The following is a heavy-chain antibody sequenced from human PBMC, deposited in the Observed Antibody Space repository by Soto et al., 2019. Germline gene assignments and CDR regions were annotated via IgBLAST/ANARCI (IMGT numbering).Heavy chain of an antibody. D-gene: IGHD3-22*01. Sequence: SETLSLTCTVSGGPISGDYWTWIRQPPGKGLEWIGSIYYNGDTKYNPSLKSRVTISVDTSKNQFSLKLSSVTAADTAVYYCAIYDSSGSRGFQHWGQGTLVTVSS. CDR2: IYYNGDT. CDR1: GGPISGDY. V-gene: IGHV4-59*12. CDR3: AIYDSSGSRGFQH. J-gene: IGHJ1*01.